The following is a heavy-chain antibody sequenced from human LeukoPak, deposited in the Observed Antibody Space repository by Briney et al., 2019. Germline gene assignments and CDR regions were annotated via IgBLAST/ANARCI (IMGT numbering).Heavy chain of an antibody. CDR1: GFTFSSYA. V-gene: IGHV3-23*01. CDR2: ISGSGGST. Sequence: GGSLRLSCAASGFTFSSYAMSWVRQAPGKGLEWVSAISGSGGSTYYADSVKGRFTISRDNSRNSVHLRINSLRAEDTAIYYCAKLPAAAHIGWLDSWGQGTLVTVSS. J-gene: IGHJ5*01. CDR3: AKLPAAAHIGWLDS. D-gene: IGHD6-13*01.